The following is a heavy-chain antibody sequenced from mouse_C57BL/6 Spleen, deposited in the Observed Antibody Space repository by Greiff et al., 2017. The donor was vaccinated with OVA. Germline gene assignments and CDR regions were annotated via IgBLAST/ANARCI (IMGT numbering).Heavy chain of an antibody. CDR3: ARDSSGTDFEY. D-gene: IGHD4-1*01. CDR1: GYTFTSYW. CDR2: IHPNSGST. Sequence: QVQLQQPGAELVKPGASVKLSCKASGYTFTSYWMHWVKQRPGQGLEWIGMIHPNSGSTNYNEKFKSKATLTVDKSSSTAYMQLSSLTSEDSAVYYCARDSSGTDFEYWGQGTTLTVSS. J-gene: IGHJ2*01. V-gene: IGHV1-64*01.